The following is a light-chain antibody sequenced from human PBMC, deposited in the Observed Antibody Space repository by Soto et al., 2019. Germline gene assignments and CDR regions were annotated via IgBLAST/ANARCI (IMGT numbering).Light chain of an antibody. J-gene: IGKJ1*01. V-gene: IGKV3-20*01. CDR2: GES. CDR3: KQYDSSPLT. CDR1: QSVNSNY. Sequence: DIVLTQSPGALSFSPGERATLSCRASQSVNSNYLAWYQQKPGQAPRLLFSGESTRATGIPDRFSDSGSGKELTLTISRLEPEDFAVYYLKQYDSSPLTFGQRTKV.